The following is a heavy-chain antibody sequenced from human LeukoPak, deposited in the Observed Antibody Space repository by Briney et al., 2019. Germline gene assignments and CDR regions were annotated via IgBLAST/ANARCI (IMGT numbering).Heavy chain of an antibody. D-gene: IGHD4-11*01. CDR2: ISYDGSNK. V-gene: IGHV3-30*18. J-gene: IGHJ4*02. CDR3: AKDRDYSNFVHYFFDY. CDR1: GFTFSSYG. Sequence: GRSLRLSCAASGFTFSSYGMHWVRQAPGKGLEWVAVISYDGSNKYYADSVKGRFTISRDNSKNTLYLQMNSLRAEDTAVYYCAKDRDYSNFVHYFFDYWGQGTLVTVSS.